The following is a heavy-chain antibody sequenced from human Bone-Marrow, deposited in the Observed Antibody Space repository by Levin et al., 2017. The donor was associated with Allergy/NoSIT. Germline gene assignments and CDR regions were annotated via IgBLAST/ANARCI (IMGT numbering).Heavy chain of an antibody. J-gene: IGHJ3*02. Sequence: PPGGSLRLSCAASGFTFDDYAMHWVRQAPGKGLEWVSGLSWNSGDIDYADSVKGRFTISRDNAENFLYLQMNSLKIEDTALYYCAKDVGASSAGGDAFDIWGQGTMVTVSS. D-gene: IGHD1-26*01. CDR3: AKDVGASSAGGDAFDI. V-gene: IGHV3-9*01. CDR2: LSWNSGDI. CDR1: GFTFDDYA.